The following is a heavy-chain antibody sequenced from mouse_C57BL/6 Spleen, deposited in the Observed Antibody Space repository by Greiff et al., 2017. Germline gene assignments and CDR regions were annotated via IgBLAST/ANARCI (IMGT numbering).Heavy chain of an antibody. V-gene: IGHV1-55*01. D-gene: IGHD2-2*01. CDR3: ARGMVTTGFAY. J-gene: IGHJ3*01. CDR2: IYPGSGST. Sequence: QFQLQQPGAELVKPGASVKMSCKASGYTFTSYRITWVKQRPGQGLEWIGDIYPGSGSTNYNEKFKSKATLTVDTSASTAYMQLSSLTSEDSAVYYCARGMVTTGFAYWGQGTLVTVSA. CDR1: GYTFTSYR.